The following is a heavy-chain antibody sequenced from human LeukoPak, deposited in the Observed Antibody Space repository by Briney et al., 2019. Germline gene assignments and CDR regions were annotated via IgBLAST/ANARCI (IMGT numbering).Heavy chain of an antibody. D-gene: IGHD3-10*01. Sequence: GGSLRLSCAASGFTFSNFGMHWVRQAPGKGLEWVSYISSSSSTIYYADSVKGRFTISRDNAKNSLYLQMNSLRDEDTAVYYCARDHYSGFDYWGQGTLVTVSS. CDR3: ARDHYSGFDY. V-gene: IGHV3-48*02. CDR1: GFTFSNFG. CDR2: ISSSSSTI. J-gene: IGHJ4*02.